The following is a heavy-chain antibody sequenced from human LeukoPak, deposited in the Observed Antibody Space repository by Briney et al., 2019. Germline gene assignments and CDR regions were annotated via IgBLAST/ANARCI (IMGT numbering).Heavy chain of an antibody. CDR3: ARTIRGYSYGSDAFDI. CDR1: GYTFTSYD. CDR2: MNPNSGNT. V-gene: IGHV1-8*02. Sequence: ASVKVSCKASGYTFTSYDINWVRQATGQGLEWMGWMNPNSGNTGYAQKFQGRVTMTRNTSISTAYMELSSLRSEDTAVYYCARTIRGYSYGSDAFDIWGQGTMVTVS. D-gene: IGHD5-18*01. J-gene: IGHJ3*02.